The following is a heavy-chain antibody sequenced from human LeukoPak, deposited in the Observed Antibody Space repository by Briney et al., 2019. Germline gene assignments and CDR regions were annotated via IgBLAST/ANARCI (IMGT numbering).Heavy chain of an antibody. Sequence: SETLSLTCAVYGGSFSGYYWSLIRQPPGKGLEWIGEINHSGSTNYNPSLKSRVTISVDTSKNQFSLKLSSVTAADTAVYYCARVSYFWSGYYMFDYWGQGTLVTVSS. V-gene: IGHV4-34*01. CDR1: GGSFSGYY. J-gene: IGHJ4*02. CDR3: ARVSYFWSGYYMFDY. D-gene: IGHD3-3*01. CDR2: INHSGST.